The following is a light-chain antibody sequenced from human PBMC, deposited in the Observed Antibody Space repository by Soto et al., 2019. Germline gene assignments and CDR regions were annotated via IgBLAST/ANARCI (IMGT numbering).Light chain of an antibody. CDR1: QSIGNR. CDR2: DAS. Sequence: DLQMTQSPSTLSPSVGDRITISCRASQSIGNRLAWYQQKPGTAPKVLIYDASTLESGVPLRFSGSGSGTNFILTISSLQPDDSATYYCQHYGGLWTFGLGTTVEIK. V-gene: IGKV1-5*01. J-gene: IGKJ1*01. CDR3: QHYGGLWT.